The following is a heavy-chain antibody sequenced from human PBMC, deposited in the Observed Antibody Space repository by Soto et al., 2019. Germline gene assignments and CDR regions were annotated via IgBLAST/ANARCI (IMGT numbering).Heavy chain of an antibody. CDR3: ASTITMIVAYYYGMDV. CDR1: GFTVSSNY. D-gene: IGHD3-22*01. J-gene: IGHJ6*02. CDR2: IDSGGST. V-gene: IGHV3-53*01. Sequence: GGSLRLSCAASGFTVSSNYMSWVRQAPGKGLEWVSVIDSGGSTYYADSVKGRFTISRDNAKNTLYLQMNSLRAEDTAVYYCASTITMIVAYYYGMDVWVQGTTVTVSS.